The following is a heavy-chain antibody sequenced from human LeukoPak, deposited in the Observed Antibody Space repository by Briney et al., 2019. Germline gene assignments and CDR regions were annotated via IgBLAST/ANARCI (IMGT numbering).Heavy chain of an antibody. D-gene: IGHD6-19*01. CDR2: ISAYNGST. CDR3: AHDSSGWHIVGNWFDP. J-gene: IGHJ5*02. CDR1: GYTFTSYG. V-gene: IGHV1-18*01. Sequence: ASVKVSCKASGYTFTSYGISWVRQAPGQGLEWMGWISAYNGSTNYAQKLRGRVTMTTDTSTSTAYMELRSLRSDDTAVYYCAHDSSGWHIVGNWFDPWGQGTLVTVSS.